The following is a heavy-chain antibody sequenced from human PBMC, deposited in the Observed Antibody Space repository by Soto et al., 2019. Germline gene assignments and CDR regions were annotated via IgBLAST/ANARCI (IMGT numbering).Heavy chain of an antibody. CDR3: ARHEGRDYYGSGSYYSD. CDR2: IYYRGST. D-gene: IGHD3-10*01. Sequence: SETLSLTCTVSGGSISSSSYYWGWIRQPPGKGLEWIGSIYYRGSTYYNPSLKSRVTISVDTPKNQFSLKLSSVTAADTAVYYCARHEGRDYYGSGSYYSDWGQGTLVTVSS. J-gene: IGHJ4*02. CDR1: GGSISSSSYY. V-gene: IGHV4-39*01.